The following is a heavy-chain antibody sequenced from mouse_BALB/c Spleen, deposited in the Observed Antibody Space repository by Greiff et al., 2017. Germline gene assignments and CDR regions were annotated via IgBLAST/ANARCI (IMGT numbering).Heavy chain of an antibody. V-gene: IGHV2-9*02. CDR3: ARDYYGSSYRLDY. CDR1: GFSLTSYG. CDR2: IWAGGST. J-gene: IGHJ4*01. Sequence: VQLVESGPGLVAPSQSLSITCTVSGFSLTSYGVHWVRQPPGKGLEWLGVIWAGGSTNYNSALMSRLSISKDNSKSQVFLKMNSLQTDDTAMYYCARDYYGSSYRLDYWGQGTSVTVSS. D-gene: IGHD1-1*01.